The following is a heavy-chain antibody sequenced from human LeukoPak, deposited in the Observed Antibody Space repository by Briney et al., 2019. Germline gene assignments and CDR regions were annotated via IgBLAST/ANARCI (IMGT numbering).Heavy chain of an antibody. V-gene: IGHV4-59*08. Sequence: SETLSLTCTVSGGSISSYYWSWIRQPPGKGLEWIGYIYYSGSTNYNPSLKSRVTISVDTSKNQFSLKLSSVTAADTAVYYCARQTRNFSESGVIDYWGQGTLVTVSS. D-gene: IGHD3-10*01. J-gene: IGHJ4*02. CDR3: ARQTRNFSESGVIDY. CDR2: IYYSGST. CDR1: GGSISSYY.